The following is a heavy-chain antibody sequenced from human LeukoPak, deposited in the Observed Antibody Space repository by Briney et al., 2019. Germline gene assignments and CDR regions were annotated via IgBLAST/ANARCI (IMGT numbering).Heavy chain of an antibody. V-gene: IGHV1-69*13. CDR2: IIPIFGTA. CDR1: GGTFSSYA. Sequence: ASVKVSCKASGGTFSSYAISWVRQAPGQGLEWMGGIIPIFGTANYAQKFQGRVTITADESTSTAYMELSSLGSEDTAVYYCARGHPGLLRFLEWSQNWFDPWGQGTLVTVSS. J-gene: IGHJ5*02. CDR3: ARGHPGLLRFLEWSQNWFDP. D-gene: IGHD3-3*01.